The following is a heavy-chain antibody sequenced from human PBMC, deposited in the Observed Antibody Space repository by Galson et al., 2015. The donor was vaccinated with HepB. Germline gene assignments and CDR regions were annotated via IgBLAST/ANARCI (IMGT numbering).Heavy chain of an antibody. CDR1: GFTFSDYY. CDR2: ISSSSSYT. Sequence: SLRLSCAASGFTFSDYYMSWIRQAPGKGLEWVSYISSSSSYTNYADSVKGRFTISRDNAKNSLYLQMNSLRAEDTAVYYCARALVGATGYYYYGMDVWGQGTTVTVSS. J-gene: IGHJ6*02. CDR3: ARALVGATGYYYYGMDV. D-gene: IGHD1-26*01. V-gene: IGHV3-11*03.